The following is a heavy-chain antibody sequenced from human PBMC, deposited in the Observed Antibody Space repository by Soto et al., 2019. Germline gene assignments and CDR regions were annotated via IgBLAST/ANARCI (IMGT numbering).Heavy chain of an antibody. D-gene: IGHD6-13*01. CDR2: IYYSGST. J-gene: IGHJ5*02. CDR1: GGSISSSSYY. CDR3: ARNEGIAAAGPRGFYNWFDP. Sequence: SETLSLTCTVSGGSISSSSYYWGWIRQPPGKGLEWIGSIYYSGSTYYNPSLKSRVTISVDTSKNQFSLKLSSVTAADTAVYYCARNEGIAAAGPRGFYNWFDPWGQGTLVTVSS. V-gene: IGHV4-39*01.